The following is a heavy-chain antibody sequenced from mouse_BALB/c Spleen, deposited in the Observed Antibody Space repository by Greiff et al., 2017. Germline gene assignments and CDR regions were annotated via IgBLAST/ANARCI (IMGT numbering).Heavy chain of an antibody. CDR3: ARGAVITTATMDY. J-gene: IGHJ4*01. D-gene: IGHD1-2*01. CDR1: GFTFSDYY. CDR2: ISDGGSYT. V-gene: IGHV5-4*02. Sequence: EVMLVESGGGLVKPGGSLKLSCAASGFTFSDYYMYWVRQTPEKRLEWVATISDGGSYTYYPDSVKGRFTISRDNAKNNLYLQMSSLKSEDTAMYYCARGAVITTATMDYWGQGTSVTVSS.